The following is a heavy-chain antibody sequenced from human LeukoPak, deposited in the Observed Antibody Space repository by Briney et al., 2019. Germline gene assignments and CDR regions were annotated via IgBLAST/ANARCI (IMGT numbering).Heavy chain of an antibody. V-gene: IGHV3-23*01. CDR3: AKTPGDCTGGTCYSFDC. CDR1: GFTFSSYA. Sequence: GGSLRLSCAASGFTFSSYAMSWVRQAPGKGLEWVSAISGSGGSTYYADSVKGRFTISRDNSKNTLYLQMNSLRAEDTAVYYCAKTPGDCTGGTCYSFDCWGQGSLVTVSS. J-gene: IGHJ4*02. CDR2: ISGSGGST. D-gene: IGHD2-15*01.